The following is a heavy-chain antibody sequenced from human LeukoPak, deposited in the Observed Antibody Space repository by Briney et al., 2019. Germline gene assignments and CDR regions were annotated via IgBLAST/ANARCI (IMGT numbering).Heavy chain of an antibody. Sequence: PSETLSLTCTVSGGSISGYYWHWIRQSPGMGLEWIGYINYSGTTDYNPSLKSRVTISVDTSKSQFSLNLRSATAADTAVYYCAREYSSFEYWGQGILVTVSS. CDR1: GGSISGYY. CDR2: INYSGTT. CDR3: AREYSSFEY. V-gene: IGHV4-59*01. J-gene: IGHJ4*02. D-gene: IGHD5-18*01.